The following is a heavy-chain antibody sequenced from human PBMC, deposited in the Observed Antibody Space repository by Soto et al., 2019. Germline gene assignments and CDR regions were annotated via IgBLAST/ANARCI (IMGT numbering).Heavy chain of an antibody. Sequence: QVQLQESGPGLVKPSQTLSLTCTVSGGSISSGDYYWSWIRQPPGKGLEWIGYIYYSGSTYYNPSLKSRVTISVDTSKTQFTLKLSSVTAADTAVYYCARERVESITIFGGVTYNWFDPWGQGTLVTVSS. CDR3: ARERVESITIFGGVTYNWFDP. J-gene: IGHJ5*02. D-gene: IGHD3-3*01. V-gene: IGHV4-30-4*01. CDR2: IYYSGST. CDR1: GGSISSGDYY.